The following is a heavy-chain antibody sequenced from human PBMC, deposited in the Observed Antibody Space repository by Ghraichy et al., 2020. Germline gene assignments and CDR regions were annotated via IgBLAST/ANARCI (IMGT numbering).Heavy chain of an antibody. CDR3: ARGSPHRVVVTAIRGSHYYGMDV. D-gene: IGHD2-21*02. Sequence: SETLSLTCAVYGGSFSDYYWSWIRQPPGKGLEWIGEINHTGSTNYNPSLKSRVTMSVDTSKNQFSLKKTSVTAADTAVYYCARGSPHRVVVTAIRGSHYYGMDVWGQGTTVTVSS. CDR1: GGSFSDYY. J-gene: IGHJ6*02. CDR2: INHTGST. V-gene: IGHV4-34*01.